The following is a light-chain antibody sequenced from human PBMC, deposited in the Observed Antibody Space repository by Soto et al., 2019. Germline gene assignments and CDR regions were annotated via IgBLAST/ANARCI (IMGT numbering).Light chain of an antibody. CDR3: QQYASFPRT. J-gene: IGKJ1*01. Sequence: DIQMTQSPSTLSASVGDRVTITCRASQSISNWLAWYQQKPGKAPKLLIYKASTLESGVPSRFSGIGSGIEFSLSLSRLQSDDFATYDCQQYASFPRTFGQGTKVEIE. V-gene: IGKV1-5*03. CDR2: KAS. CDR1: QSISNW.